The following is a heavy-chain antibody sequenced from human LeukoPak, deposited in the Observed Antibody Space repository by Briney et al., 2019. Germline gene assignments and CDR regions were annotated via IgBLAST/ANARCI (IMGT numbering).Heavy chain of an antibody. D-gene: IGHD6-13*01. CDR1: GGSISSYY. CDR3: ARRAAGGLFDY. J-gene: IGHJ4*02. Sequence: SETLSLTCTVSGGSISSYYWGWIRQPPGKGLEWIGSIYYSGSTYDNPSLKSLVTISVDTSKNQYSLKLSSVTADDTVVYYSARRAAGGLFDYWGQVTLVTVSS. V-gene: IGHV4-39*01. CDR2: IYYSGST.